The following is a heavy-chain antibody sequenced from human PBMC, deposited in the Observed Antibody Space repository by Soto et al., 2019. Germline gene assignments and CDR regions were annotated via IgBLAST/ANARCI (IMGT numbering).Heavy chain of an antibody. V-gene: IGHV4-59*01. Sequence: ETLSLTCTVSDGSISNFYWSWIRQPPGKGLEWIGYISSSGNTNYNPSLRSRVSISVDTSKNQFSLNLTSVTAADTAVYYCARAPMVLTRSYFDSWGQGTPVTVSS. CDR3: ARAPMVLTRSYFDS. D-gene: IGHD3-22*01. CDR1: DGSISNFY. J-gene: IGHJ4*02. CDR2: ISSSGNT.